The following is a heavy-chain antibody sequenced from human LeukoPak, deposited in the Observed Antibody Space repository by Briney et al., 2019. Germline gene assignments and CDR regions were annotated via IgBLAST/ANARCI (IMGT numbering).Heavy chain of an antibody. D-gene: IGHD3-16*02. CDR2: ISSSSSYI. CDR1: GFTFSSYS. J-gene: IGHJ4*02. Sequence: PGGSLRLSCAASGFTFSSYSMNWVRQAPGKGLEWVSSISSSSSYIYYADSVKGRFTISRDNAKNSLYLQMNSPRAEDTAVYYCARAHHRRVYDYVWGSYPYWGQGTLVTVSS. CDR3: ARAHHRRVYDYVWGSYPY. V-gene: IGHV3-21*01.